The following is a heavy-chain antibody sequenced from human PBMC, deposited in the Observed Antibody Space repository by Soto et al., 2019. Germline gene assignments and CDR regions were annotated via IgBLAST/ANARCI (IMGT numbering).Heavy chain of an antibody. Sequence: QVQLVESGGGVVQPGRSLRLSCAASGFTFSSYGMYWVRQAPGKGLEWVAVIWYDGSNKYYEDSVKGRFTISRDNSKNTLYLQKNSLRAEDTAVYYCARDEGFTVSWGQGTLVTVSS. V-gene: IGHV3-33*01. CDR1: GFTFSSYG. D-gene: IGHD2-15*01. CDR2: IWYDGSNK. CDR3: ARDEGFTVS. J-gene: IGHJ5*02.